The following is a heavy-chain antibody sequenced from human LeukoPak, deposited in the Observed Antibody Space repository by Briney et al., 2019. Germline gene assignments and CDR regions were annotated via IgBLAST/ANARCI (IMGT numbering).Heavy chain of an antibody. CDR3: ARLKIHMVRGVKMPSPAFDI. CDR2: IYYTGST. V-gene: IGHV4-59*02. Sequence: PSETLSLTCTVSGGSVSDYYWSWIRQSPGKGLEWIGYIYYTGSTNYNPSLKSRVTISVDTSKNQFSLKLSSVTAADTAVYYCARLKIHMVRGVKMPSPAFDIWGQGTMVTVSS. J-gene: IGHJ3*02. CDR1: GGSVSDYY. D-gene: IGHD3-10*01.